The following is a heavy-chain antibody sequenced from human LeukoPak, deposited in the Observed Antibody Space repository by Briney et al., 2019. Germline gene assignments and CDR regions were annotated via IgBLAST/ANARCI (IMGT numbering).Heavy chain of an antibody. CDR3: AGQKDPRPIDY. CDR2: INPSSGGT. V-gene: IGHV1-2*02. J-gene: IGHJ4*02. CDR1: GYTFIAYY. Sequence: GASVKVSCRASGYTFIAYYMHWVRQAPGQGLEWMRWINPSSGGTNYAQKFQGRVTMTRDTSISTAYMELSELRSDDTAVYYCAGQKDPRPIDYWGQGTLITVSS.